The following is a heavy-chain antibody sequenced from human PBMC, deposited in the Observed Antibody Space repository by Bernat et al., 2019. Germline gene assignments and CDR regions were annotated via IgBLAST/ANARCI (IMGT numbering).Heavy chain of an antibody. D-gene: IGHD6-19*01. Sequence: EVQLVESGGGLVQPGGPLRLPGSASGSTFRGNGLPGVLQAPGKGLECVANIKEDGRDKYYVDSVKGRFTISRDNAQNSLYLQLNSLRVEDTAVCYCARRRGSASLDYWGQGTLITVSS. V-gene: IGHV3-7*03. CDR3: ARRRGSASLDY. J-gene: IGHJ4*02. CDR2: IKEDGRDK. CDR1: GSTFRGNG.